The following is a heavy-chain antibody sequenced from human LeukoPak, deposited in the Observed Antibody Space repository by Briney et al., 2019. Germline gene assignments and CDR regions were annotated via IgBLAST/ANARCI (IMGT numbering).Heavy chain of an antibody. CDR2: ISAYSGNT. CDR3: ARKGRYCGGGSCYGWFDP. J-gene: IGHJ5*02. V-gene: IGHV1-18*01. D-gene: IGHD2-15*01. CDR1: GYSFTNYG. Sequence: ASVKVSCKASGYSFTNYGITWVRQAPGQGLEWMGWISAYSGNTNYAQKLQGRVTLTTDTSTNTAYMELRSLRSDDTAMYYCARKGRYCGGGSCYGWFDPWGQGTLVTVSS.